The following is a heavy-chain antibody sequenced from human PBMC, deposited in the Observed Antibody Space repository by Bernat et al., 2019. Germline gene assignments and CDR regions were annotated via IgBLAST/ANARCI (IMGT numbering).Heavy chain of an antibody. CDR2: IYSGGST. CDR1: GFTDSRNY. D-gene: IGHD3-3*01. Sequence: EVQLVESGGGLVQPGGSLRLSCAASGFTDSRNYMSWVRQAPGKGLEWVSVIYSGGSTYYADSMKGRFTISRDNSKNTVYLQMNSLRAEDTAVYYCARDGYYDLWSGPLAFDIWGQGTMVTVSS. CDR3: ARDGYYDLWSGPLAFDI. V-gene: IGHV3-66*01. J-gene: IGHJ3*02.